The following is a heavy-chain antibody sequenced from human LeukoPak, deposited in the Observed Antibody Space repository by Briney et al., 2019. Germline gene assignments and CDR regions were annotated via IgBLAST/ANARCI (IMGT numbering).Heavy chain of an antibody. Sequence: GESLKISCKGSGYSFTSYWIGWVRQMPGKGLEWMGIIYPGDSDTRYSPSFQGQVTISADKSISTAYLQWSSLKASHTAMYYCARPHGYCSGGSCYSSDYFDYWGQGTLVTVSS. CDR1: GYSFTSYW. J-gene: IGHJ4*02. CDR3: ARPHGYCSGGSCYSSDYFDY. V-gene: IGHV5-51*01. CDR2: IYPGDSDT. D-gene: IGHD2-15*01.